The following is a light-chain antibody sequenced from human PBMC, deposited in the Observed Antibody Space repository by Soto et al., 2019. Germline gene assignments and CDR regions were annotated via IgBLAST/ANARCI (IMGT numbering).Light chain of an antibody. J-gene: IGLJ3*02. CDR3: CSYTTTTPHWV. V-gene: IGLV2-14*01. Sequence: QSALTQPASVSGSPGQSITISCTGTSSDVGRYKYVSWYQQHPGKAPKVMIYEVSNRPSGVSNRFSGSKSGNTASLTISGLQAEDEADYYCCSYTTTTPHWVVGGGTKLTVL. CDR2: EVS. CDR1: SSDVGRYKY.